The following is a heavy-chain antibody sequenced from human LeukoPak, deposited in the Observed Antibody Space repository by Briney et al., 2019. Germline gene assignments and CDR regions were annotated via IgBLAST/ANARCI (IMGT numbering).Heavy chain of an antibody. CDR2: ISSNSNYL. Sequence: GGSLRLSCAASGFTFSTYSMNRVRQAPGKGLEWVSSISSNSNYLYYADSVKGRFTISRDNAKNSLYLQMNSLRAEDTAVYYCARDRSSGYERDFDYWGQGTLVTVSS. CDR1: GFTFSTYS. J-gene: IGHJ4*02. CDR3: ARDRSSGYERDFDY. D-gene: IGHD5-12*01. V-gene: IGHV3-21*01.